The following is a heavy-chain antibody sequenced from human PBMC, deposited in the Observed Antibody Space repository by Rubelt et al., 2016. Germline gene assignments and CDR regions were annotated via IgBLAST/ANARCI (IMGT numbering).Heavy chain of an antibody. CDR2: ISSNT. CDR3: AKGSGYYFDS. D-gene: IGHD3-22*01. J-gene: IGHJ4*02. V-gene: IGHV3-23*01. CDR1: GFTLSSNV. Sequence: EMQLLESGGGLVQPGGSLRLSCGASGFTLSSNVMRWVRQAPGKGLEWVSTISSNTYYADSVKGRFTISRDNSKNTVFLQMNSLIAEDTAIYYCAKGSGYYFDSWGQGTLVTVSS.